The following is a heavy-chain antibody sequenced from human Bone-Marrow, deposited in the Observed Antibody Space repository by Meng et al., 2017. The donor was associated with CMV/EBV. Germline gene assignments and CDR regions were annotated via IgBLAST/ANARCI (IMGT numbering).Heavy chain of an antibody. J-gene: IGHJ5*02. CDR2: SNTSGGRT. CDR3: ARDQGFLESHSAFDP. V-gene: IGHV1-46*01. CDR1: GDTFTSYD. D-gene: IGHD3-3*01. Sequence: SGDTFTSYDRQWVGQAHGQGLEWMGISNTSGGRTSYAQKFKGRVNMTRDTSTSTAYMELSSLRSEDTAVYYWARDQGFLESHSAFDPWGQGTLVTVSS.